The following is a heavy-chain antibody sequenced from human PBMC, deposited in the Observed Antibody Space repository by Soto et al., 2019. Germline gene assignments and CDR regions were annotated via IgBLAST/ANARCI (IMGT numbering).Heavy chain of an antibody. CDR1: GGSISSGGYY. CDR2: IYYSGTT. J-gene: IGHJ6*02. CDR3: AASCVACGGFNYYGMDV. D-gene: IGHD2-21*01. Sequence: QVQLQESGPGLVKPSQNLSLTCTVSGGSISSGGYYWYWIRQHPGKGLEWIGYIYYSGTTYYNPSLKSRVTISVDTSKNQFSLKLSSVTAADTAVYYCAASCVACGGFNYYGMDVWGQGTTVTVSS. V-gene: IGHV4-31*03.